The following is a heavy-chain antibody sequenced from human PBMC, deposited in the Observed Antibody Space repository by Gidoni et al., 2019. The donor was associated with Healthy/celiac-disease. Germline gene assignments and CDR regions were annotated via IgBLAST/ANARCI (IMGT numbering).Heavy chain of an antibody. D-gene: IGHD2-15*01. V-gene: IGHV3-23*01. CDR2: ISGSGGST. J-gene: IGHJ6*03. Sequence: VRQAPGKGLEWVSAISGSGGSTYYADSVKGRFTISRDNSKNTLYLQMNSLRAEDTAVYYCANQISCSGGSCYDYYYYMDVWGKGTTVTVSS. CDR3: ANQISCSGGSCYDYYYYMDV.